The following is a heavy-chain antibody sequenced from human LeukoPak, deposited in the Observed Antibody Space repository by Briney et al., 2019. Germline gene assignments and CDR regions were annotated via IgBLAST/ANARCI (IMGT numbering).Heavy chain of an antibody. D-gene: IGHD6-19*01. J-gene: IGHJ4*02. CDR2: IYSGGST. CDR1: GFTVSSNY. CDR3: ARVQWMVRYLDY. Sequence: PGGSLRLSCAASGFTVSSNYMSWVRQAPGKGLEWVSVIYSGGSTYYADSVKGRFTISRDNSKNTLYLQMNSLRAEDTAVYYCARVQWMVRYLDYWGQGTLVTVSS. V-gene: IGHV3-53*01.